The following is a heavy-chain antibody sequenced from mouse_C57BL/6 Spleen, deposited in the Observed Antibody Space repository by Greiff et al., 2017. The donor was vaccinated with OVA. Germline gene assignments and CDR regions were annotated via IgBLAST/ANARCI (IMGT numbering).Heavy chain of an antibody. D-gene: IGHD2-4*01. V-gene: IGHV2-2*01. CDR2: IWSGGST. J-gene: IGHJ2*01. CDR3: ARNTRLRQFDY. Sequence: VKLQESGPGLVQPSQSLSITCTVSGFSLTSYGVHWVRQSPGKGLEWLGVIWSGGSTDYNAAFISRLSISKDNSKSQVFYKMNSLQADDTAIDYCARNTRLRQFDYWGQGTTLTVSS. CDR1: GFSLTSYG.